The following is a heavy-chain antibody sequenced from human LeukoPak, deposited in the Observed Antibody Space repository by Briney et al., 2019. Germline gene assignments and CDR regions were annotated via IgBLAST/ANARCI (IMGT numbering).Heavy chain of an antibody. CDR3: ARDRSISAAGDTY. Sequence: GRCLRLACAAAAFIFSDYCMHWVRHAPGKGLGWVSRLILDGSSTSYAASVKGQFTIYRDNAKNTLSLQMNSLRVEDTAVYYCARDRSISAAGDTYWGEGTLVTVSS. CDR2: LILDGSST. V-gene: IGHV3-74*01. D-gene: IGHD6-13*01. J-gene: IGHJ4*02. CDR1: AFIFSDYC.